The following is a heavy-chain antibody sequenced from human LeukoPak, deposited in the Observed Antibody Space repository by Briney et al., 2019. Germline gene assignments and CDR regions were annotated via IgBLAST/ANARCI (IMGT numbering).Heavy chain of an antibody. CDR1: GLTFSSYA. CDR2: IRYDGSNK. V-gene: IGHV3-30*02. CDR3: AKGPITLALHYFDY. Sequence: GGSLRLSCAASGLTFSSYAMSWVRQAPGKGLEWVAFIRYDGSNKYYAYSVRGRFTISRDNSKNTLFLQMNSLRPEDTAVYFCAKGPITLALHYFDYWGQGTLVTVSS. D-gene: IGHD3-10*01. J-gene: IGHJ4*02.